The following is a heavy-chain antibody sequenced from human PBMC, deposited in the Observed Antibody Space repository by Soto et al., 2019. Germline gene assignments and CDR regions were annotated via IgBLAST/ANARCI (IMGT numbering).Heavy chain of an antibody. CDR3: SKGRLSFDF. V-gene: IGHV3-23*01. Sequence: PGGSLRLSCAASGFIFSNYAMNWVRQAPGKGLEWVSFVSANADGTFYADSVKGRFSISRGNSKNTLYLQMNNLRAEDTAIYYCSKGRLSFDFWGQGTLVTVSS. CDR1: GFIFSNYA. J-gene: IGHJ4*02. CDR2: VSANADGT.